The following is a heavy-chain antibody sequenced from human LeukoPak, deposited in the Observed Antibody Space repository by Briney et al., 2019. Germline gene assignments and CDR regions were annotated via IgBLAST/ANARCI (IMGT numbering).Heavy chain of an antibody. CDR3: AKGIITEHRNLDDAFDI. CDR2: IRYDGSNK. D-gene: IGHD1-1*01. CDR1: GFTFSSYG. J-gene: IGHJ3*02. V-gene: IGHV3-30*02. Sequence: GGSLRLSCAASGFTFSSYGMHWVRQAPGKGLEWVAFIRYDGSNKYYADSVKGRFTISRDNSKNTLYLQMNSLRAEDTAVYSCAKGIITEHRNLDDAFDIWGQGTMVTVSS.